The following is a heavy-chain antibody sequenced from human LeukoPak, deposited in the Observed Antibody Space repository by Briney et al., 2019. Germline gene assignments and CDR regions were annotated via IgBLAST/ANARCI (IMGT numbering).Heavy chain of an antibody. CDR1: GYTFTGYY. Sequence: ASVKVSCKASGYTFTGYYMHWVRQAPGQGLEWMGWINPNSGGTNFARKFQARVTMTRDRSIDTIYMELSGLTSDDTAVYYCARDRGTYMLSHFDYWGQGTLVTVSS. J-gene: IGHJ4*02. D-gene: IGHD1-26*01. CDR2: INPNSGGT. CDR3: ARDRGTYMLSHFDY. V-gene: IGHV1-2*02.